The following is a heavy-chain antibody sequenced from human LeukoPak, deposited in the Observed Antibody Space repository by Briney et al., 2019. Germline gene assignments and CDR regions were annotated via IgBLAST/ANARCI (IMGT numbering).Heavy chain of an antibody. CDR2: INPSGGST. CDR1: GYTFTTYY. J-gene: IGHJ6*03. Sequence: ASVKVSCKASGYTFTTYYMHWVRQAPGQGLEWMGIINPSGGSTSYAQKFQGRVTMTRDMSTSTVYMELSSLRSEDTAVYYCARDIRDYYGSGTDPIYYYYMDVWGKGTTVTVSS. D-gene: IGHD3-10*01. V-gene: IGHV1-46*01. CDR3: ARDIRDYYGSGTDPIYYYYMDV.